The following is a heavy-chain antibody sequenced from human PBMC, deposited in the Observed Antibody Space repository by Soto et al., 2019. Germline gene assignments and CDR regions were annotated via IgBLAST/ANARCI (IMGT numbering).Heavy chain of an antibody. J-gene: IGHJ6*02. V-gene: IGHV3-21*01. D-gene: IGHD3-3*01. CDR2: ISSSSSYI. Sequence: GGSLRLSCAASGFTFSSYSMNWVRQAPGKGLEWVSSISSSSSYIYYADSVKGRFTISRDNAKNSLYLQMNSLRAEDTAVYYCARDRGITILRYYYYGMDVWGQGTTVTVSS. CDR3: ARDRGITILRYYYYGMDV. CDR1: GFTFSSYS.